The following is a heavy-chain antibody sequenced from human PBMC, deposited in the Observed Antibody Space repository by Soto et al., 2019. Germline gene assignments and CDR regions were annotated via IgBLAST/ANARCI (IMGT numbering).Heavy chain of an antibody. V-gene: IGHV1-58*01. Sequence: SVKVSCKASGFTFTSSAVQWVRQARGQRLEWKGWIVVGSGNTNYAQKFQEGVTITRDMSTSTAYMELSSLRSEDTAVYYCAADLYSYGPGYYYYGMDVWGQGTTVTVSS. CDR1: GFTFTSSA. D-gene: IGHD5-18*01. J-gene: IGHJ6*02. CDR2: IVVGSGNT. CDR3: AADLYSYGPGYYYYGMDV.